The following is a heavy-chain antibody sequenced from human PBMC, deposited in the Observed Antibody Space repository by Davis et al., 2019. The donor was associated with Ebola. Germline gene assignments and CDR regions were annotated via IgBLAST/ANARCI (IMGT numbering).Heavy chain of an antibody. CDR2: IYPGDSDT. CDR3: ARYAGYSSGWYYFDY. D-gene: IGHD6-19*01. V-gene: IGHV5-51*01. CDR1: GYSFTSYW. J-gene: IGHJ4*02. Sequence: GESLKISCKGSGYSFTSYWIGWVRQMPGKGLEWMGIIYPGDSDTRYSPSFQGQVTISADKSIGTAYLQWSSLKASDTAMYYCARYAGYSSGWYYFDYWGQGTLVTVSS.